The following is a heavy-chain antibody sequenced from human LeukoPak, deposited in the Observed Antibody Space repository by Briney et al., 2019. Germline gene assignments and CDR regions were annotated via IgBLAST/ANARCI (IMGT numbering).Heavy chain of an antibody. D-gene: IGHD6-13*01. Sequence: ASVKVSCKASGYTFTDYYIHWVRQAPGQGLEWMGWIDPNSGGTNFAQKFQGRVTMTRNTSISTAYMELSSLRSEDTAVYYCARGRGSSWSFWGQGTLVTVSS. CDR3: ARGRGSSWSF. V-gene: IGHV1-2*02. CDR2: IDPNSGGT. CDR1: GYTFTDYY. J-gene: IGHJ4*02.